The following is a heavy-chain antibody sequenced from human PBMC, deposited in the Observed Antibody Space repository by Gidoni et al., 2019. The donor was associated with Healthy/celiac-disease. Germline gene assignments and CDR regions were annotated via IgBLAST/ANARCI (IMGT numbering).Heavy chain of an antibody. V-gene: IGHV3-30*18. CDR2: IASDGSNI. CDR1: GFTLSSYG. D-gene: IGHD3-16*01. CDR3: AKDWERLDY. Sequence: QVQLVASGGGVVQPGRSLSLSCAASGFTLSSYGMHWVRQAPGKGLEWVAVIASDGSNIYYADSVKGRFTISRDNSKNTLDLQVNSLRAEDTAVYYCAKDWERLDYWGQGTLVTVSS. J-gene: IGHJ4*02.